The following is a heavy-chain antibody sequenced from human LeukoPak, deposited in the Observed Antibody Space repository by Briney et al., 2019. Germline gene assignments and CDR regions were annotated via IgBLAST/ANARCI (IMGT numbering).Heavy chain of an antibody. Sequence: ASVKVSCKAFGYAFTDSFIQWLRQAPGQGLEWMGRVDPSDGGINHAQKFQGRVTMTRDTSISTAYMELRSLTSDDSAFYYCARGVGTTTPKWFDPWGQGTLVTVSS. V-gene: IGHV1-2*06. D-gene: IGHD1-7*01. CDR2: VDPSDGGI. CDR3: ARGVGTTTPKWFDP. CDR1: GYAFTDSF. J-gene: IGHJ5*02.